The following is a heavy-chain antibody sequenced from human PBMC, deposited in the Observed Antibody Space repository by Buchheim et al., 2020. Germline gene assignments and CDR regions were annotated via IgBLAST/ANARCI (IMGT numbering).Heavy chain of an antibody. Sequence: QVQLVESGGGVVQPGRSLRLSCAASRFTFINYAFHWFRQAPGRGLEWVAIIPYDSGNIYYADSLKGRFTISRDNSKTPVYLQMNSLRAEDTAVYYCARDEAYGKTGTTVDYWGQGT. J-gene: IGHJ4*02. CDR1: RFTFINYA. CDR2: IPYDSGNI. CDR3: ARDEAYGKTGTTVDY. D-gene: IGHD1-14*01. V-gene: IGHV3-30*04.